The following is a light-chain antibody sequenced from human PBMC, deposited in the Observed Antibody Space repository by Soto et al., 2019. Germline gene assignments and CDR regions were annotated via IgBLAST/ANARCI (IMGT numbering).Light chain of an antibody. V-gene: IGKV1-5*03. J-gene: IGKJ4*01. Sequence: DIQMTQSPSTLSASVGDRVTITCRASQSISNWLAWYQQKPGKAPKLLIYKASSLESGVPSRFSGSASGTEFTLTISSLQPDDFATYYCQQHSSYPLNFGGGTKVEIK. CDR1: QSISNW. CDR3: QQHSSYPLN. CDR2: KAS.